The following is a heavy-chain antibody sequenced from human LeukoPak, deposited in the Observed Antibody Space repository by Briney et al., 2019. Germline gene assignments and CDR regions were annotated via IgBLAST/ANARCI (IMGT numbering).Heavy chain of an antibody. V-gene: IGHV3-30*02. CDR2: IRYDGSNK. Sequence: PGGSLRLSCATSEFSVGSNYMTWVRQAPGKGLEWVAFIRYDGSNKYYADSVKGRFTISRDNSKNTLYLQMNSLRAEDTAVYYCARETTTVTHTNYFDYWGQGTLVTVSS. CDR3: ARETTTVTHTNYFDY. CDR1: EFSVGSNY. J-gene: IGHJ4*02. D-gene: IGHD4-17*01.